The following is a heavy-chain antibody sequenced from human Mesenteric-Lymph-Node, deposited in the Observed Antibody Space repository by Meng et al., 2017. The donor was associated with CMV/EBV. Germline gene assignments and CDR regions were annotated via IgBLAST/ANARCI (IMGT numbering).Heavy chain of an antibody. D-gene: IGHD2-21*01. CDR3: ARDVDIDV. CDR1: GFTFSRYW. J-gene: IGHJ6*02. CDR2: IKQDGSEK. V-gene: IGHV3-7*01. Sequence: GESLTISCAASGFTFSRYWMSWVRQAPGKGLEWVANIKQDGSEKYFVDSVKGRFTISRDNAKDSLYLQMNSLRAEDTAVYYCARDVDIDVWGQGTTVTVSS.